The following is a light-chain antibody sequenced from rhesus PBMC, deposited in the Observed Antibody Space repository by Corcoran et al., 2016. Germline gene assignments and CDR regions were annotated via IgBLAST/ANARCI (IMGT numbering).Light chain of an antibody. J-gene: IGKJ1*01. V-gene: IGKV3-24*04. CDR1: QSVGSY. CDR3: QQSSNLWT. Sequence: ETVVTQSPATLSLSPGERATLSCRASQSVGSYLAWYQQKRGQAPRLLIYGASSRATGIPDRFSGSGSGTDFTLTSSSLELEDVGVYYCQQSSNLWTFGQGTKVEIK. CDR2: GAS.